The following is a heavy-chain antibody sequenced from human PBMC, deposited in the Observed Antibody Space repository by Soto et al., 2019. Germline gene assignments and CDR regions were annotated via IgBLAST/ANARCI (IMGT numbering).Heavy chain of an antibody. CDR1: GFTFSSYS. D-gene: IGHD6-6*01. CDR2: ISSSSSTI. V-gene: IGHV3-48*01. Sequence: GGSLRLSCAASGFTFSSYSMNWVRQAPGKGLEWVSYISSSSSTIYYADSVKGRFTISRDNAKNSLYLQMNSLRAEDTAVYYCARDSGSSELDYWGQGTLVTVSS. J-gene: IGHJ4*02. CDR3: ARDSGSSELDY.